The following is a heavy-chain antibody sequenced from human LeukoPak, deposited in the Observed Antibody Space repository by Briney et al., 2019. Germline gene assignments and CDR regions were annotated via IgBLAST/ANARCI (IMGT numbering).Heavy chain of an antibody. CDR3: ARGHSSGYSTNFDY. CDR1: GGSLNDYY. D-gene: IGHD3-22*01. Sequence: SETLSLTCTVSGGSLNDYYWSWIRQPPGKRMEWIGYIYYNGSPNYNPSLESRVTISVDTSKNHFSLRLSSVTAADTAVYYCARGHSSGYSTNFDYWGQGTLVTVSS. V-gene: IGHV4-59*01. J-gene: IGHJ4*02. CDR2: IYYNGSP.